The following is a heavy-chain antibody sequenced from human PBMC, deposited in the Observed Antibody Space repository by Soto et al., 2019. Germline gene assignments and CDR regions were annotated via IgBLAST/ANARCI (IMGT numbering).Heavy chain of an antibody. CDR2: IYYSGSA. J-gene: IGHJ4*02. D-gene: IGHD3-3*01. CDR1: GGSISSGGYY. Sequence: SETLSLTCTVSGGSISSGGYYWSWIRQHPGKGLEWIGYIYYSGSAYYNPSLKSRVTISVDTSKNQFSLKLSSVTAADTAVYYCARVGPYNYDFWSGYYRSFDYWGQGTLVTVSS. V-gene: IGHV4-31*03. CDR3: ARVGPYNYDFWSGYYRSFDY.